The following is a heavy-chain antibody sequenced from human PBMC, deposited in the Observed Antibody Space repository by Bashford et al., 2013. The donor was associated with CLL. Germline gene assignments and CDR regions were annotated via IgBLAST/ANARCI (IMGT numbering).Heavy chain of an antibody. J-gene: IGHJ4*02. CDR2: INSDGSST. CDR1: WYSYPSVAYV. Sequence: GSLRLLLCTPSWYSYPSVAYVDATWVPTKLRGKGLVWVSRINSDGSSTSYADSVKGRFTISRDNAKNTLYLQMNSLRAEDTAVYYCARGYYYDSSGYFPIDYWGQGTLVTVSS. V-gene: IGHV3-74*01. D-gene: IGHD3-22*01. CDR3: ARGYYYDSSGYFPIDY.